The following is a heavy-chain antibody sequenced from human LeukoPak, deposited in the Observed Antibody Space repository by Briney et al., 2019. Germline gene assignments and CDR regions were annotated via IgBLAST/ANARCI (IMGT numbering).Heavy chain of an antibody. D-gene: IGHD3-10*01. CDR1: GFTFSSFA. V-gene: IGHV3-23*01. CDR3: ARGNYYGQDY. Sequence: PGGSLRLSCVASGFTFSSFAMSWVRQAPGKGLEWVSAISGGPGSTYYADSVKGRFTISRDNAKNTLYLQMNSLRAEDTAVYYCARGNYYGQDYWGQGTLVTVSS. J-gene: IGHJ4*02. CDR2: ISGGPGST.